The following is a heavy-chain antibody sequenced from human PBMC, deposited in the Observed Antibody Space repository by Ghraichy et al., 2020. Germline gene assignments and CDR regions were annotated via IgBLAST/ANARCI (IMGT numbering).Heavy chain of an antibody. CDR3: ARSRQTDFWSGYSPPFVAFDI. Sequence: GESLNISCKGSGYSFTTYWIGWVRQMPGKGLEWMGIIYPSDSDTRYSPSFQGQVTISVDKSISTAYLQWSSLKASDTAMYYCARSRQTDFWSGYSPPFVAFDIWGQGTMVIVSS. V-gene: IGHV5-51*01. D-gene: IGHD3-3*01. CDR1: GYSFTTYW. CDR2: IYPSDSDT. J-gene: IGHJ3*02.